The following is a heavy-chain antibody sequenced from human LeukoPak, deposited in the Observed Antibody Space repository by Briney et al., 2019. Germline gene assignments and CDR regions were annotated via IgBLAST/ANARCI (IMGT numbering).Heavy chain of an antibody. J-gene: IGHJ3*02. CDR3: ATGEVTYYSRWGFEI. CDR2: IIPIFATA. D-gene: IGHD3-16*01. V-gene: IGHV1-69*05. Sequence: GASVKVSCKASGGTFSNYAVSWVQQAPGQGLEWMGGIIPIFATADYPQKFQGRVTTTTDESRTTAYLELRNLRSEDTAVYYCATGEVTYYSRWGFEIWGQGTMVTVSS. CDR1: GGTFSNYA.